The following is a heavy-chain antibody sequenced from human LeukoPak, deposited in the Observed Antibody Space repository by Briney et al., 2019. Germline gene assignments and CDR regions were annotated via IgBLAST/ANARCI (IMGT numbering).Heavy chain of an antibody. D-gene: IGHD3-10*01. CDR1: GYTFTSYG. V-gene: IGHV1-18*01. CDR3: ARVSYGSGFYYYYYMDV. CDR2: ISAYNGNT. J-gene: IGHJ6*03. Sequence: ASVKVSCKASGYTFTSYGISWVRQAPGQGLEWMGWISAYNGNTNYAQNLQGRVTMTTDTSTSTAYMELRSLRSDDTAVYYCARVSYGSGFYYYYYMDVWGKGTTVTISS.